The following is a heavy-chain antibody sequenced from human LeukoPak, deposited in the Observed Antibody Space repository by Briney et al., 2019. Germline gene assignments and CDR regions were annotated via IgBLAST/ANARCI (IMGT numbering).Heavy chain of an antibody. J-gene: IGHJ3*02. CDR1: GYTFTSYD. CDR3: ARVTTYYDFWSGYPI. D-gene: IGHD3-3*01. Sequence: GASVKVSCTASGYTFTSYDINWVRQATGQGLEWMGWMNPNSGNTGYAQKFRGRVTMTRNTSISTAYMELSSLRSEDTAVYYCARVTTYYDFWSGYPIWGQGTMVTVSS. V-gene: IGHV1-8*01. CDR2: MNPNSGNT.